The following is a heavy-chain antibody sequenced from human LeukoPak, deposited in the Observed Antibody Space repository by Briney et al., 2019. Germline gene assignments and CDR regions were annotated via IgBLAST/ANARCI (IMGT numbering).Heavy chain of an antibody. Sequence: SETLSLTCAVSGYSISSGYYWGWIRQPPGKGLEWIGSIYRSGSTYYNPSLKSRVTISVDTSKNQFSLKLSSVTAADTAVYYCARDRSWSSGLYFDYWGQGTLVTVSS. CDR2: IYRSGST. D-gene: IGHD6-19*01. V-gene: IGHV4-38-2*02. J-gene: IGHJ4*02. CDR1: GYSISSGYY. CDR3: ARDRSWSSGLYFDY.